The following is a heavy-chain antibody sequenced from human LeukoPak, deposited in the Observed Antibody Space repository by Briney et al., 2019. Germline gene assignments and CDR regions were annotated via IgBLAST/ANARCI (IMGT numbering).Heavy chain of an antibody. J-gene: IGHJ4*02. V-gene: IGHV3-7*04. CDR1: GFTFSNYP. CDR2: IKQDGTEK. D-gene: IGHD1-26*01. CDR3: ARGVGATHFDY. Sequence: GRSLRLSCAASGFTFSNYPMHWVRQAPGKGLEWVAIIKQDGTEKYYVDSVKGRFTISRDNAKNSLYLQMNSLRAEDTAVYYCARGVGATHFDYWGQGTLVTVSS.